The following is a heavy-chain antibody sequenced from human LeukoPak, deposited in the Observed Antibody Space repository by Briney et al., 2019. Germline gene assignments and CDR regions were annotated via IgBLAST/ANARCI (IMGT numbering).Heavy chain of an antibody. V-gene: IGHV1-18*01. CDR3: ARDQNWASYYFDS. CDR2: IRPYNGAT. J-gene: IGHJ4*02. Sequence: ASVKVSCKPSGYSFTTYGISWVRQAPGQGLEWMGWIRPYNGATNYAQKLQGRVTMTTDTSTSTAYMELRSLRSDDTAIYYCARDQNWASYYFDSWGQGTLVTVSS. CDR1: GYSFTTYG. D-gene: IGHD7-27*01.